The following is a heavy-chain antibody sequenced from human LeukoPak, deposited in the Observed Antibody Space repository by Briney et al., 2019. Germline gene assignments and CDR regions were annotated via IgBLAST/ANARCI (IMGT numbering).Heavy chain of an antibody. D-gene: IGHD4-17*01. V-gene: IGHV3-53*01. CDR3: AKDYGDYGEY. CDR1: GFTVSSNY. CDR2: IYSGGST. Sequence: GGSLGLSCAASGFTVSSNYMSWVRQAPGKGLEWVSVIYSGGSTYYADSVKGRFAISRDNSKNTLYLQMNSLRAEDTAVYYCAKDYGDYGEYWGQGTLVTVSS. J-gene: IGHJ4*02.